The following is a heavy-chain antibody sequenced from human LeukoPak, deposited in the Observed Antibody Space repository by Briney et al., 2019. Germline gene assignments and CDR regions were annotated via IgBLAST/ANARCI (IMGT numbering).Heavy chain of an antibody. Sequence: SVKVSCKASGFTFSNSAIQWVRQARGQRLEWIGWVVVGSGKTHYAQKFQDRVSITRDMSTSTGYMELNSLRFEDTAVYYCARETGSGSYYKGGLFDYWGQGTLVTVSS. CDR2: VVVGSGKT. J-gene: IGHJ4*02. D-gene: IGHD3-10*01. CDR3: ARETGSGSYYKGGLFDY. V-gene: IGHV1-58*02. CDR1: GFTFSNSA.